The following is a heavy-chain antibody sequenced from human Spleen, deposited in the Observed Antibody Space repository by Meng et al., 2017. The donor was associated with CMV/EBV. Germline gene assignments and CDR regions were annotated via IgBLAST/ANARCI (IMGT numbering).Heavy chain of an antibody. CDR2: IWYDGSNN. D-gene: IGHD1-26*01. J-gene: IGHJ4*02. V-gene: IGHV3-33*06. CDR3: AKGVGVGATTRIDY. CDR1: GFTFSTEA. Sequence: AAGFTFSTEAMPWVRQAPGKGLEWVTVIWYDGSNNYYADSVKGRFTIARDNSKNTVYLQMNSLRSEDTAVYYCAKGVGVGATTRIDYWGQGTLVTVSS.